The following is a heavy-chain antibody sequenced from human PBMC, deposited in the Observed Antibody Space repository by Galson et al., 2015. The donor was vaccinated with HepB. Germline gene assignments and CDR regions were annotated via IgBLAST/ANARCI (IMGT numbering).Heavy chain of an antibody. Sequence: PALVKPTQTLTLTCTFSGFSLSTSGVGVGWIRQPPGKALEWLALIYWNDDKRYSPSLKSRLTITKDTSKNQVALTMTNMDPVDTATYYCAHRRGSKHYNWFDPWGQGTLVTVSS. V-gene: IGHV2-5*01. D-gene: IGHD6-13*01. CDR2: IYWNDDK. CDR3: AHRRGSKHYNWFDP. CDR1: GFSLSTSGVG. J-gene: IGHJ5*02.